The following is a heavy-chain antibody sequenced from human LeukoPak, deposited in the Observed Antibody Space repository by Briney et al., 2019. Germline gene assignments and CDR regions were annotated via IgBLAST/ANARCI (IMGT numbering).Heavy chain of an antibody. CDR2: ISYDGSNK. CDR3: AKVGGRDDILTGYYDY. CDR1: GFTFSSYG. D-gene: IGHD3-9*01. V-gene: IGHV3-30*18. J-gene: IGHJ4*02. Sequence: GGSLRLSCAASGFTFSSYGMHWVRQAPGKGLEWVAVISYDGSNKHYADSVKGRFTISRDNSKNTLYLQMNSLRAEDTAVYYCAKVGGRDDILTGYYDYWGQGTLVTVSS.